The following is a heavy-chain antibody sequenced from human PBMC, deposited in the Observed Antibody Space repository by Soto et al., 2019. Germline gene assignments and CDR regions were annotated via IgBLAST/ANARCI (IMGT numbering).Heavy chain of an antibody. V-gene: IGHV1-69*08. J-gene: IGHJ5*02. CDR2: IIPILGIA. Sequence: QVQLVQSGAEVKKPGSSVKVSCKASGGTFSSYTISWVRQAPGQGLEWMGRIIPILGIANYAQKFQGRVTITADKSTSTAYMELSSLRSEDTAVYYCAREESVGGFGEFLNWFDPWGQGTLVTVSS. D-gene: IGHD3-10*01. CDR1: GGTFSSYT. CDR3: AREESVGGFGEFLNWFDP.